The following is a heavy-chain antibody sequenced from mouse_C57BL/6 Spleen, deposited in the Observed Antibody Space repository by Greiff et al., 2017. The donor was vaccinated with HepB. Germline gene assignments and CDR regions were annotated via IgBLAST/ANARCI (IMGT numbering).Heavy chain of an antibody. V-gene: IGHV3-1*01. CDR2: ISYSGST. D-gene: IGHD1-1*01. Sequence: VQLQQSGPGMVKPSQSLSLTCTVTGYSITSGYDWHWIRHFPGNKLEWMGYISYSGSTNYNPSLKSRISITHDTSKNHFFLKLNSVTTEDTATYYCARGLTTVVAPYFDYWGQGTTLTVSS. CDR1: GYSITSGYD. J-gene: IGHJ2*01. CDR3: ARGLTTVVAPYFDY.